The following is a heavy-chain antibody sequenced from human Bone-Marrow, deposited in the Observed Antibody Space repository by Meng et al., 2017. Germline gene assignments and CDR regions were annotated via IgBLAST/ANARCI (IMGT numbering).Heavy chain of an antibody. D-gene: IGHD3-22*01. CDR3: ATGDTMIVVARRYFDY. CDR2: IIPIFGTA. Sequence: SVKVSCKASGGTFSSYAISWVRQAPGQGLEWMGGIIPIFGTANYAQKFQGRVTITADKSTSTAYMELSSLRSEDTAVYYCATGDTMIVVARRYFDYWGQGTLVTVSS. J-gene: IGHJ4*02. CDR1: GGTFSSYA. V-gene: IGHV1-69*06.